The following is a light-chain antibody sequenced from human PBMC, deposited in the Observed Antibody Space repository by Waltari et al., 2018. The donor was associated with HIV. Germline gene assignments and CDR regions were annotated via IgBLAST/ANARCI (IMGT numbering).Light chain of an antibody. CDR3: QSSDDSRPWI. V-gene: IGLV3-25*03. CDR2: KYT. CDR1: LLAKKY. J-gene: IGLJ2*01. Sequence: YELTQAPSMSLSPRQTATITCAGNLLAKKYARSWHQKHCQAPALVMSKYTERPSETPERFSGSSSGTTVTLSIRGVQAEDEADYHCQSSDDSRPWIFGGGTKMTVL.